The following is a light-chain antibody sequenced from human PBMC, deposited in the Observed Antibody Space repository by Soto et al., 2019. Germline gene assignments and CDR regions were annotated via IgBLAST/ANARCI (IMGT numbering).Light chain of an antibody. V-gene: IGKV3-20*01. CDR1: QSVSNNY. CDR3: QQYVSIPLT. CDR2: GAS. Sequence: EIVLTQSPATLSLSPGERATLSCRASQSVSNNYLAWYQQKPGQAPRLLIYGASNRATGIPDRFSGSGSGTDFTLTISRLEPEDFAVYHCQQYVSIPLTFGGGTK. J-gene: IGKJ4*01.